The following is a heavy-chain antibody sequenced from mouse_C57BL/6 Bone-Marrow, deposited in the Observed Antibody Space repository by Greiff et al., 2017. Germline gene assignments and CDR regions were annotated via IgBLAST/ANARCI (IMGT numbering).Heavy chain of an antibody. CDR3: ARQGYDYLDY. CDR2: ISSGGSYT. CDR1: GFTFSSYG. V-gene: IGHV5-6*02. J-gene: IGHJ2*01. D-gene: IGHD2-3*01. Sequence: EVKLVESGGDLVKPGGSLKLSCAASGFTFSSYGMSWVRQTPDKRLEWVATISSGGSYTYYPDSVKGRFTISRDNAKNTLYLQMSSLKSEDTARYYCARQGYDYLDYWGQGTTLTVSS.